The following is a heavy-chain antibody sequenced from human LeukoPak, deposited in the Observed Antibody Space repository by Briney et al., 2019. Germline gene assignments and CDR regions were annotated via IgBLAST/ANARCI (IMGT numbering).Heavy chain of an antibody. CDR1: GFSFSNYG. CDR2: IWNDGSNR. D-gene: IGHD1-7*01. J-gene: IGHJ4*02. V-gene: IGHV3-33*03. CDR3: AKGLRHNWDYSVDY. Sequence: GGSLRPSCEASGFSFSNYGMHWVRQAPGKGLEWVAVIWNDGSNRNYGDSVKGRFTVSRDNSKNTLYLQMNSLRAEDTAVYYCAKGLRHNWDYSVDYWGQGTLVTVS.